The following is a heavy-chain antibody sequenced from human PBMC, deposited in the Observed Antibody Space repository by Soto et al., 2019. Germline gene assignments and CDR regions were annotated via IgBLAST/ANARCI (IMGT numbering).Heavy chain of an antibody. CDR1: GFKFNSYT. CDR3: AKPAVVGSIHYYFFDG. V-gene: IGHV3-23*04. J-gene: IGHJ6*03. Sequence: EMKLVESGGGLVQPGGSLRLSCTASGFKFNSYTTGWVRQAPGKGLVWVSAIRGDGSSTYYADFVKGRFTISRDNSKKTLYPPMNRLRAEDHAIYYWAKPAVVGSIHYYFFDGWGRGTAVTGSS. D-gene: IGHD2-2*01. CDR2: IRGDGSST.